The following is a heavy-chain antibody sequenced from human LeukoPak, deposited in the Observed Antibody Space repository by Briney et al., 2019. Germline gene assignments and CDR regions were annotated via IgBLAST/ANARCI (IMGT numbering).Heavy chain of an antibody. D-gene: IGHD6-13*01. CDR2: ISRNGGST. V-gene: IGHV3-64*01. CDR1: GFTFSSYA. J-gene: IGHJ4*02. Sequence: GGSLRLSCAASGFTFSSYAMHWVRQAPGKGLECVAAISRNGGSTYYANSVKGRFTITRDNSKNTVYLQMGSLRAEDMAVYYCARVKASSWYSGSYYFDYWGQGTLVTVSS. CDR3: ARVKASSWYSGSYYFDY.